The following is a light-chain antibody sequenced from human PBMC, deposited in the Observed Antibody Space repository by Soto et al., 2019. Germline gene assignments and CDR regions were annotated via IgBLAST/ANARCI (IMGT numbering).Light chain of an antibody. J-gene: IGKJ4*01. Sequence: DIQMTQSPSSLSSSVGDRVTLTCRASQSVSSYLNWYQQKQGKAPTLLIYSASSWQSGVPSRFSGSGSWTDFTLTISSLQPEDFATYYCQQSYSTPLTFGGGTKVEIK. V-gene: IGKV1-39*01. CDR2: SAS. CDR1: QSVSSY. CDR3: QQSYSTPLT.